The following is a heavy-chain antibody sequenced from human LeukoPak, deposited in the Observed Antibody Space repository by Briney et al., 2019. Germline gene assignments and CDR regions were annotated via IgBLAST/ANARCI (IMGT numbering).Heavy chain of an antibody. D-gene: IGHD3-10*01. J-gene: IGHJ6*02. CDR2: IWYDGSNK. CDR3: ARSRVRFGAPTYGMDV. Sequence: GRSLRLSCAASGFTFSSYGMRWVRQAPGKGLEWVAVIWYDGSNKYYADSVKGRFTISRDNSKNTLYPQMNSLRAENTAVYYCARSRVRFGAPTYGMDVWGQGTTVTVSS. CDR1: GFTFSSYG. V-gene: IGHV3-33*01.